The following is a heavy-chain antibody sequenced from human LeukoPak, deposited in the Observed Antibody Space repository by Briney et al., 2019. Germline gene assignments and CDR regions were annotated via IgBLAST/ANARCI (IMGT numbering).Heavy chain of an antibody. CDR3: ARAGSDWLLDY. J-gene: IGHJ4*02. D-gene: IGHD3-9*01. V-gene: IGHV1-2*04. CDR1: GYTFTGYY. CDR2: INPNSGRT. Sequence: ASVNVSCKASGYTFTGYYMHWVRQAPGQGREWMGWINPNSGRTNYAQKFQGWVTLTRDTSISTAYMELSRLRSDDTAVYYCARAGSDWLLDYWGQGTLVTVSS.